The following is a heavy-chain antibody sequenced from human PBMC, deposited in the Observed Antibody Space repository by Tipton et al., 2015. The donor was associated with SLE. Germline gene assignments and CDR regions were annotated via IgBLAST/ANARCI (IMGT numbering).Heavy chain of an antibody. CDR2: IRFDGNKE. V-gene: IGHV3-33*01. CDR3: ARVLYYYDGSGVEGICFDH. CDR1: GFTFSAYG. Sequence: RSLRLSCPASGFTFSAYGMHWVRQAPGKGLEWVTFIRFDGNKEYYADSVKGRFTISRDNSKNTVSLQMDSLGAEDTAVYYCARVLYYYDGSGVEGICFDHWGQGNLVTVSP. J-gene: IGHJ4*02. D-gene: IGHD3-22*01.